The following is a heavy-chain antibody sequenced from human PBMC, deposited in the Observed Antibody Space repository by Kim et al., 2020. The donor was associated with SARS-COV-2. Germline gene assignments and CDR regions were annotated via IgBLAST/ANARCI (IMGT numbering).Heavy chain of an antibody. CDR3: AKDLSYYDSSGAGEY. D-gene: IGHD3-22*01. CDR1: GFTFSSYA. V-gene: IGHV3-23*01. Sequence: GGSLRLSCAASGFTFSSYAMSWVRQAPGKGLEWVSAISGSGGSTYYADSVKGRFTISRDNSKNTLYLQMNSLRAEDTAVYYCAKDLSYYDSSGAGEYWGQGTLVTVSS. CDR2: ISGSGGST. J-gene: IGHJ4*02.